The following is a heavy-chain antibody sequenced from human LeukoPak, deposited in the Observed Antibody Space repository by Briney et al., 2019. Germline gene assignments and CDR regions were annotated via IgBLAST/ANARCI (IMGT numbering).Heavy chain of an antibody. V-gene: IGHV4-61*02. CDR1: GGSIRSNYY. Sequence: SETLSLTCTVSGGSIRSNYYWSWIRQPAGKGLEWIGRIYNSGSTKYNPSLKSRVTISVDTSKNQFSLKLRSVTAADTAVHYCAREFWSSRSGNLQAFHVWGQGTMVTVSS. J-gene: IGHJ3*01. D-gene: IGHD3-10*01. CDR2: IYNSGST. CDR3: AREFWSSRSGNLQAFHV.